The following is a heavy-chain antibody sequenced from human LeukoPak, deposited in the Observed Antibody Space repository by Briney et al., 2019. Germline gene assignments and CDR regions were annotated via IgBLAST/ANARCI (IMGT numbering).Heavy chain of an antibody. Sequence: SETLSLTCVVYGGSFSGYCWSWIRQPPGKGLEWIVEINHSGSTNYDPSLKSRVTISVDTSKNQFSLKLSSVTAADTAVYYCARDFGSSSGSCKDWGQGTLVTVSS. CDR1: GGSFSGYC. CDR3: ARDFGSSSGSCKD. V-gene: IGHV4-34*01. J-gene: IGHJ4*02. CDR2: INHSGST. D-gene: IGHD1-26*01.